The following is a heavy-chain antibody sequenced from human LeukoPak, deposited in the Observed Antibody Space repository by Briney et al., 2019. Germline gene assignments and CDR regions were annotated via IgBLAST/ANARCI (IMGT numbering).Heavy chain of an antibody. V-gene: IGHV4-34*01. J-gene: IGHJ3*02. CDR2: TNHSGST. D-gene: IGHD3-16*01. CDR1: GGSFSGYY. CDR3: AREPRGGNSFDI. Sequence: SETLSLTCAVYGGSFSGYYWSWIRQPPGKGLEWIGETNHSGSTNYNPSLKSRVTISVDTSKNQFSLRLSSVTAADTAVYYCAREPRGGNSFDIWGQGTMVTVSS.